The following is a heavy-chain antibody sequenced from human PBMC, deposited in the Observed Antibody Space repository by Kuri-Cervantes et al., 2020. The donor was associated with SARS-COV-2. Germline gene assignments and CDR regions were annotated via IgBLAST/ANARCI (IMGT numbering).Heavy chain of an antibody. CDR3: ARDPPSPYCSGGSCRTDV. CDR2: ISSSSSSI. CDR1: GFTFSSYS. Sequence: GEFLKISCAASGFTFSSYSMNWVRQAPGKGLEWVSSISSSSSSIYYADSVKGRFTISRDNAKNSLYLQMNSLRAEDTAAYYCARDPPSPYCSGGSCRTDVWGQGTTVTVSS. D-gene: IGHD2-15*01. J-gene: IGHJ6*02. V-gene: IGHV3-21*01.